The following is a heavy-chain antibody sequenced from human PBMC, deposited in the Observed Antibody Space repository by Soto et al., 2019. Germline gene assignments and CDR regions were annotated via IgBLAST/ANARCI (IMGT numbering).Heavy chain of an antibody. CDR2: INAGNGNT. Sequence: QVQLVQSGAEVKKPGASVKVSCKASGYTFTSYAMHWVRQAPGQRLEWMGWINAGNGNTKYSQKCQGRVTITRDTSASTAYMELSSLRSEDTAVYYCARSSSDAFDIWGQGTMVTVSS. J-gene: IGHJ3*02. V-gene: IGHV1-3*01. CDR1: GYTFTSYA. CDR3: ARSSSDAFDI.